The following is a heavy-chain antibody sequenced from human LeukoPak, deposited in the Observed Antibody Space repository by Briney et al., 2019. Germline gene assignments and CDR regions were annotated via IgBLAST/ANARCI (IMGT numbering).Heavy chain of an antibody. CDR2: INPSGGST. V-gene: IGHV1-46*01. J-gene: IGHJ4*02. Sequence: ASVKASCKASGYTFTSYYMHWVRQAPGQGLEWMGIINPSGGSTSYAQKFQGRVTMTRDTSTSTVYMELSSLRSEDTAVYYCARRAGVRYISRFYFDYWGQGTLVTVSS. CDR1: GYTFTSYY. D-gene: IGHD6-13*01. CDR3: ARRAGVRYISRFYFDY.